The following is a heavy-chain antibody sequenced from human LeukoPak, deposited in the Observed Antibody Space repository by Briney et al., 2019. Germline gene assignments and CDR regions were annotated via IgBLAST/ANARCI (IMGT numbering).Heavy chain of an antibody. CDR1: GGSISSSSYY. CDR3: AKLLLGGVDY. D-gene: IGHD2-15*01. CDR2: IYYSGST. V-gene: IGHV4-39*01. J-gene: IGHJ4*02. Sequence: SETLSLTCTVSGGSISSSSYYWGWIRQPPGKGLEWIGSIYYSGSTYYNPSLKSRVTISVDTSKNQFSLKLSSVTAADTAVYYCAKLLLGGVDYWGQGTLVTVSS.